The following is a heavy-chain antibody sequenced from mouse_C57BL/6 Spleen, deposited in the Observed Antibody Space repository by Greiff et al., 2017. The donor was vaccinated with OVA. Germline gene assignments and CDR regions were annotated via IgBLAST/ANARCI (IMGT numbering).Heavy chain of an antibody. V-gene: IGHV1-4*01. J-gene: IGHJ1*03. CDR1: GYTFTSYT. Sequence: VQLQQSGAELARPGASVKMSCKASGYTFTSYTMHWVKQRPGQGLEWIGYINPSSGYTKYTQKFKDKATLTADKSSSTAYMQLSSLTSEDSAVYYCARYPTTVVAGWYFDVWGTGTTVTVSS. D-gene: IGHD1-1*01. CDR3: ARYPTTVVAGWYFDV. CDR2: INPSSGYT.